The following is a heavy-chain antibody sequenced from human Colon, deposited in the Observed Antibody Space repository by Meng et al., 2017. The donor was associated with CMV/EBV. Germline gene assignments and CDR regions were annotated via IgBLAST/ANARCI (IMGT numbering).Heavy chain of an antibody. CDR2: ITHTSDT. CDR3: ARDQEIQLWDGVYYYYGMDV. Sequence: GESLKISCVTSGFTFSSYSLNWVRQAPGKGLEWVSSITHTSDTYYADSLKGRFTISRDNAKNSLYLQMNSLRAEDTAVYYCARDQEIQLWDGVYYYYGMDVWGQGTTVTVSS. V-gene: IGHV3-21*01. D-gene: IGHD5-18*01. J-gene: IGHJ6*02. CDR1: GFTFSSYS.